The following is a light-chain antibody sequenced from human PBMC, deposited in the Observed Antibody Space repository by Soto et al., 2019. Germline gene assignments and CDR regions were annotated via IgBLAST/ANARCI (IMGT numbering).Light chain of an antibody. J-gene: IGKJ1*01. V-gene: IGKV1-5*01. CDR2: DAS. CDR3: QQYNSYPWT. CDR1: QSISSW. Sequence: DIQMTQSPSTLSASVGDRVTITCRASQSISSWLAWYQQKPGKAPKLLIYDASILESGVPSRFRGSGSGTEFTLTISSLQPDDFATYYCQQYNSYPWTYGQGTKVEIK.